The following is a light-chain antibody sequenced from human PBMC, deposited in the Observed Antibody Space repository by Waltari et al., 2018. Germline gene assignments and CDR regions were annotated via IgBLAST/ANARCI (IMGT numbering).Light chain of an antibody. V-gene: IGLV7-46*01. CDR1: TGAVTSGHS. Sequence: QAVVTQEPSLTVSPGGTVTLTCGSSTGAVTSGHSPYWFQQRPGQAPITLIYDTYDKHAWTPALSSGSLLGGKAALTPSGAQPEDEADYCCSLPFGGPLVFGTGTQLSVL. CDR2: DTY. J-gene: IGLJ1*01. CDR3: SLPFGGPLV.